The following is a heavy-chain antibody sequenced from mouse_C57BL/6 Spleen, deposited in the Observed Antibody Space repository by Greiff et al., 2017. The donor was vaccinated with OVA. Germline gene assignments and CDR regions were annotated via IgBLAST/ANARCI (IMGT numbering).Heavy chain of an antibody. V-gene: IGHV1-50*01. J-gene: IGHJ2*01. CDR2: IDPSDSYT. Sequence: QVQLQQPGAELVKPGASVKLSCKASGYTFTSYWMQWVKQRPGQGLEWIGEIDPSDSYTNYNQKFKGKATLTVDTSSSTAYMQLSSLTSEDSAVYYCARERAYSSSPYFDYWGQGTTLTVSS. CDR1: GYTFTSYW. CDR3: ARERAYSSSPYFDY. D-gene: IGHD1-1*01.